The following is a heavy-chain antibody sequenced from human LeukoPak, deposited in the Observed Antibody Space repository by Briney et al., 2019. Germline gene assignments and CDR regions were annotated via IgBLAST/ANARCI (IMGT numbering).Heavy chain of an antibody. CDR2: ISWNSGSI. Sequence: GGSLRLSCAASGFTFDDYAMHWVRQAPGKGLEWVSGISWNSGSIGYADSVKGRFTISRDNAKNSLYLQMNSLRAEDTASYYCAKDRSSWSNPDAFDIWGQGTMVTVSS. V-gene: IGHV3-9*01. CDR3: AKDRSSWSNPDAFDI. D-gene: IGHD6-13*01. CDR1: GFTFDDYA. J-gene: IGHJ3*02.